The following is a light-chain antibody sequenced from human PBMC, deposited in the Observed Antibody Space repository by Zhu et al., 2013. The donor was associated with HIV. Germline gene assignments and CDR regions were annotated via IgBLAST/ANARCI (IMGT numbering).Light chain of an antibody. CDR2: GAS. J-gene: IGKJ2*01. V-gene: IGKV3-20*01. CDR3: QQYATSPL. Sequence: VLFQSPGTLSVSPGERATLSCRASQSVTSRHLDWYQHKPGQAPRLLIYGASTRATGIPDRFTGSGSQTDFTLTINRLEPEDSAVYYCQQYATSPLFGQGTKLQIK. CDR1: QSVTSRH.